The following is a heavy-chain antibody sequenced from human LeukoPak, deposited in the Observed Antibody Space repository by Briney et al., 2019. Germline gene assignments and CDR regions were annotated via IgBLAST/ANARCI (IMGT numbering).Heavy chain of an antibody. CDR1: GYTFTGYH. Sequence: ASVKASCKASGYTFTGYHMHWVRQAPGQGLEWMGWINPYSGDTYYAQRFQGRVTLTRDTSISTAYMELSRLGSDDTAVYYCGRGGTIAAAGGILFDYWGQGTLVTVSS. J-gene: IGHJ4*02. CDR2: INPYSGDT. D-gene: IGHD6-13*01. CDR3: GRGGTIAAAGGILFDY. V-gene: IGHV1-2*02.